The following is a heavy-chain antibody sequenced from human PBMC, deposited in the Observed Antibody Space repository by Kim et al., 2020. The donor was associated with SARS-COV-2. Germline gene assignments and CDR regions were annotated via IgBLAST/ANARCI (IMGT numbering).Heavy chain of an antibody. V-gene: IGHV4-39*01. D-gene: IGHD2-15*01. Sequence: SETLSLTCTVSGGSISSSSYYWGWIRQPPGKGLEWIGSIYYSGSTYYNPSLKSRVTISVDTSKNQFSLKLSSVTAADTAVYYCATCLTYCSGGSCYLGWFDPWGQGTLVTVSS. CDR1: GGSISSSSYY. CDR2: IYYSGST. CDR3: ATCLTYCSGGSCYLGWFDP. J-gene: IGHJ5*02.